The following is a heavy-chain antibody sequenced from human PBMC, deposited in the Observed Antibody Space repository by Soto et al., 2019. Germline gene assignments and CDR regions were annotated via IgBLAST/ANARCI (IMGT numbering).Heavy chain of an antibody. CDR1: GFTFSSYS. D-gene: IGHD4-17*01. Sequence: EVQLVESGGGLVKPGGSLRLSCAASGFTFSSYSMNWVRQAPGKGLEWVSSISSSSSYIFYADSGKGRFTISRDNAKNSLYLQMNSLRAEDTAVYYCARDTPMTTVAFDIWGQGTMVTVSS. V-gene: IGHV3-21*01. J-gene: IGHJ3*02. CDR2: ISSSSSYI. CDR3: ARDTPMTTVAFDI.